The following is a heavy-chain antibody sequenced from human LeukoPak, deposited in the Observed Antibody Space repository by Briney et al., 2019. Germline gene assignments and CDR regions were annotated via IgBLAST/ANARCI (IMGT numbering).Heavy chain of an antibody. CDR2: INHSGGT. J-gene: IGHJ4*02. D-gene: IGHD5-24*01. CDR3: ARAARRWLQSTPFDY. V-gene: IGHV4-34*01. Sequence: SETLSLTCAVYGGSFSGYYWSWIRQPPGKGLEWIGEINHSGGTNYNPSLKSRVTISVDTSKNQFSLKLSSVTAADTAVYYCARAARRWLQSTPFDYWGQGTLVTVSS. CDR1: GGSFSGYY.